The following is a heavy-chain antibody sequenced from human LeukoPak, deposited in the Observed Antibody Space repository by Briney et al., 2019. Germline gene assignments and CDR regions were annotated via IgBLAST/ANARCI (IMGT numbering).Heavy chain of an antibody. CDR3: ARAWEQQLVQGAFDI. CDR2: IFYSGGT. J-gene: IGHJ3*02. D-gene: IGHD6-13*01. V-gene: IGHV4-59*01. CDR1: GGSISSYF. Sequence: SETLSLTCTVSGGSISSYFWSWIRQPPGKGPEWIGFIFYSGGTNYNPSLKSRVTISVDTSKNQFSLKLSSVTAADTAVYYCARAWEQQLVQGAFDIWGQGTLVTVSS.